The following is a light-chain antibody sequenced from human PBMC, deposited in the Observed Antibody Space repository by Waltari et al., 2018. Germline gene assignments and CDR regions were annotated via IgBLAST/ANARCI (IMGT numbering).Light chain of an antibody. CDR3: HQYGNSART. CDR1: QRVANSY. J-gene: IGKJ1*01. V-gene: IGKV3-20*01. CDR2: AAS. Sequence: VLTQSPGTLSLSPGERATLSCRASQRVANSYLAWYQQRPGQAPRLLISAASSRATGIPDRFSGSVSGTDFTLTISRLEPEDSAVYYCHQYGNSARTFGQGTKVEIK.